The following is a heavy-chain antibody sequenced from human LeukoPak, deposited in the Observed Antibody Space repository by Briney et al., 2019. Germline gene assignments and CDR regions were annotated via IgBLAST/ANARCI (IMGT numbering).Heavy chain of an antibody. CDR3: ARDLAWSSYYYDSSGS. D-gene: IGHD3-22*01. J-gene: IGHJ5*02. V-gene: IGHV1-2*02. CDR2: INPNSGGT. Sequence: GASVKVSCKASGYTFTGYYMHWVRQAPGQGLEWMGWINPNSGGTNYAQKFQGRVTMTRDTSISTAYMELSRLRSDDTAVNYCARDLAWSSYYYDSSGSWGQGTLVTVSS. CDR1: GYTFTGYY.